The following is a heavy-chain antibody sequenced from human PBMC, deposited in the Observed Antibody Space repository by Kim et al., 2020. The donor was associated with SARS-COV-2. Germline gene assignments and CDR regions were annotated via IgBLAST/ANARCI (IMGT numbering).Heavy chain of an antibody. CDR1: GFTFSSYE. Sequence: GGSLRLSCAASGFTFSSYEMNWVRQAPGKGLEWVSYISSSGSTIYYADSVKGRFTISRDNAKNSLYLQMNSLRAEDTAVYYCARELSYYDILTGYSPAHESDDWGQGTTVTVSS. V-gene: IGHV3-48*03. D-gene: IGHD3-9*01. CDR3: ARELSYYDILTGYSPAHESDD. J-gene: IGHJ6*02. CDR2: ISSSGSTI.